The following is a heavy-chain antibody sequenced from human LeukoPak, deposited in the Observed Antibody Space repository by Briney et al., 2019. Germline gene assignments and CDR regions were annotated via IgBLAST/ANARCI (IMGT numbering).Heavy chain of an antibody. V-gene: IGHV3-48*02. Sequence: GGSLRLSCAASGFTFSNYSMNWVRQAPGKGLEWVSYITSSRNIYNADSVKGRFTIYRDNAKNSLYLQMNSLRDEVTAVYYCARRTSSSESQSFDYWGQGTLVTVSS. CDR3: ARRTSSSESQSFDY. J-gene: IGHJ4*02. CDR1: GFTFSNYS. CDR2: ITSSRNI. D-gene: IGHD3-10*01.